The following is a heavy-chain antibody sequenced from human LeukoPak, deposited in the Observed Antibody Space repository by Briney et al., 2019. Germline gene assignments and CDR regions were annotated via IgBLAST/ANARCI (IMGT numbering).Heavy chain of an antibody. V-gene: IGHV3-23*01. Sequence: GGSLRLSCAASGFTFSSYAMSWVRQAPGKGLEWVSAISGSGGSTYYADSVKGRFTISRDNSKNTLYPQMNSLRAEDTAVYYCANFADKLHHFDYWGQGTLVTVSS. J-gene: IGHJ4*02. CDR3: ANFADKLHHFDY. CDR2: ISGSGGST. D-gene: IGHD1-7*01. CDR1: GFTFSSYA.